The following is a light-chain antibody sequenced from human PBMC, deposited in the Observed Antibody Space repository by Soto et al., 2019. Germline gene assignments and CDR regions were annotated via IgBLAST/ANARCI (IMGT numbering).Light chain of an antibody. CDR1: QSISDY. V-gene: IGKV3-11*01. J-gene: IGKJ1*01. Sequence: ESVWTQYPATLSLSRGERATLSCRASQSISDYLAWYQHKPGQAPRLLIYDASNRATGIPARFRGSGSGTEFTLTISSLQPDDFATYYCQHYNSYSEAFAQGTKVDIK. CDR2: DAS. CDR3: QHYNSYSEA.